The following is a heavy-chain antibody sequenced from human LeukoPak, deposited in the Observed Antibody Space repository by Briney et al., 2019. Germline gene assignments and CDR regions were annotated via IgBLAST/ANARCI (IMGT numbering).Heavy chain of an antibody. CDR1: GFTFSSYG. CDR2: IWYDGSNK. D-gene: IGHD3-3*01. Sequence: GGSLRLSCAASGFTFSSYGMHWVRQAPGKGLEWVAVIWYDGSNKYYADSVKGRFTISRDNSKNTLYLQMNSLRAEDTAVYYCARGIRFLEPFDYWGQGTLVTVSS. J-gene: IGHJ4*02. V-gene: IGHV3-33*01. CDR3: ARGIRFLEPFDY.